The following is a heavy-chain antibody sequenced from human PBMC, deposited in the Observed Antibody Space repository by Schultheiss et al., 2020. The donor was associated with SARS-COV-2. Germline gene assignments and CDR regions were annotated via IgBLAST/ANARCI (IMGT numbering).Heavy chain of an antibody. D-gene: IGHD1-1*01. CDR3: ARTRERAWPRRWFDP. J-gene: IGHJ5*02. CDR1: GGSFSGYY. Sequence: SETLSLTCAVYGGSFSGYYWSWIRQPPGKGLEWIGYIYYSGSTNYNPSLKSRVTISVDTSKNQFSLKLSSVTAADTAVYYCARTRERAWPRRWFDPWGQGTLVTVSS. V-gene: IGHV4-34*01. CDR2: IYYSGST.